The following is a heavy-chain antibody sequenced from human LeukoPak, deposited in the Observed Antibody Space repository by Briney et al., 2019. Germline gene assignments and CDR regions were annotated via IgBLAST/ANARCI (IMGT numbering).Heavy chain of an antibody. V-gene: IGHV1-2*02. CDR1: GYSFTGYY. CDR3: ARLIELRGDPSY. D-gene: IGHD3-10*01. Sequence: ASVKVSCKASGYSFTGYYMHWVRQAPGQGLEWMGWINPNSGATNYAQKFQGRVTMTRDTSISTAYMELSRLRSDDTAVYYCARLIELRGDPSYWGQGTLVTVSS. CDR2: INPNSGAT. J-gene: IGHJ4*02.